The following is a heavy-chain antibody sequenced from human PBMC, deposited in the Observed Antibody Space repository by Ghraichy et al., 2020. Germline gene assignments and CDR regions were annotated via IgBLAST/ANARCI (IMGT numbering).Heavy chain of an antibody. CDR3: ARDPGYCTNGVCPLSLGFDP. CDR1: GGSISSSSYY. Sequence: SETLSLTCTVSGGSISSSSYYWGWIRQPPGKGLEWIGSIYYSGSTYYNPSLKSRVTISVDTSKNQFSLKLSSVTAADTAVYYCARDPGYCTNGVCPLSLGFDPLGQGTLVTVSS. J-gene: IGHJ5*02. D-gene: IGHD2-8*01. CDR2: IYYSGST. V-gene: IGHV4-39*02.